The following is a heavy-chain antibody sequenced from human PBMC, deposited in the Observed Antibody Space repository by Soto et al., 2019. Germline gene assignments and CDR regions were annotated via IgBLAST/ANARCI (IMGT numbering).Heavy chain of an antibody. D-gene: IGHD2-15*01. Sequence: GASVKVSCKASGGTFSSYAISWVRQAPGQGLEWMGGIIPIFGTANYAQKFQGRVTITADESTSPAYMELSSLRSEDTAVYYCARARHGYCSGGSCYRFDYWGQGTLVTVSS. J-gene: IGHJ4*02. V-gene: IGHV1-69*13. CDR1: GGTFSSYA. CDR3: ARARHGYCSGGSCYRFDY. CDR2: IIPIFGTA.